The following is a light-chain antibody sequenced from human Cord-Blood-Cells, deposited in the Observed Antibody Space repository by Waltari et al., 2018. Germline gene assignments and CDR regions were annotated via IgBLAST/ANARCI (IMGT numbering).Light chain of an antibody. J-gene: IGLJ3*02. CDR1: SRDVVGYNY. CDR2: DVS. V-gene: IGLV2-8*01. Sequence: QPALTPPPSASGSPRHSVTISCTGTSRDVVGYNYVSSYQQHHGKAPKLMIYDVSNRPSGGPDRFSGSKSGNTASLTVSGLQAEDEADYYCSSYAGSNNLVFGGGTKLTVL. CDR3: SSYAGSNNLV.